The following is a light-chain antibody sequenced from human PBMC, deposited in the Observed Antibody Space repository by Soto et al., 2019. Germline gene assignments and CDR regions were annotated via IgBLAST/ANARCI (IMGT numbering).Light chain of an antibody. CDR2: WAS. V-gene: IGKV4-1*01. CDR3: QQANSFLLP. CDR1: ESLICSSNDKSY. J-gene: IGKJ3*01. Sequence: ILMTQKPDAQAVSLDEGATVNCKSSESLICSSNDKSYLAWYQHKPGQPPKLLIYWASTRESGVPDRFSGSGSGTDFTLTIASLQPEDFATYYCQQANSFLLPFGPGTKVDIK.